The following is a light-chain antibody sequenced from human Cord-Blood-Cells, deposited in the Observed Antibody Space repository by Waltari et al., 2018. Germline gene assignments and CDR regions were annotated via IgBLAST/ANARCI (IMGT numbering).Light chain of an antibody. V-gene: IGLV2-23*01. CDR1: SSDVGSYNL. CDR2: EGS. Sequence: GQSITISCTGTSSDVGSYNLVSWYQQHPGKAPKLMIYEGSKRPSGVSNRFSGSKSGNTASLTISGLQAEDEADYYCCSYAGSSTPQVVFGGGTKLTVL. CDR3: CSYAGSSTPQVV. J-gene: IGLJ2*01.